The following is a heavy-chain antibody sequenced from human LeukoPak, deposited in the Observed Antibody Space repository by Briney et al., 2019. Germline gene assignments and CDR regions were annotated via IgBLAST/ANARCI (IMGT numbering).Heavy chain of an antibody. CDR3: ARDLSQGVVAAAIDY. CDR2: ISAYNGNT. D-gene: IGHD2-15*01. Sequence: ASVKVSCKASGYIFTSYGISWVRQAPGQGLEWMGWISAYNGNTNYAQKLQGRVTMTTDTSTSTAYMELRSLRSDDTAVYYCARDLSQGVVAAAIDYWGQGTLVTVSS. CDR1: GYIFTSYG. J-gene: IGHJ4*02. V-gene: IGHV1-18*01.